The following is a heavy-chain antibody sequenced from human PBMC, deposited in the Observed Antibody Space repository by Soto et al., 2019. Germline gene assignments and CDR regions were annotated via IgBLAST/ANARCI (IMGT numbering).Heavy chain of an antibody. Sequence: GGSLRLSCAASGFTFSFYAMTWVRQAPGKGLEWVSTISGSGSSTYYADSVKGRFTISRDNSKNTLYLQMNSLRAEDTAEYYCAKARYCSSTSCYAKFGSYYFGMDVWGQGTTVTVSS. CDR1: GFTFSFYA. J-gene: IGHJ6*02. D-gene: IGHD2-2*01. CDR3: AKARYCSSTSCYAKFGSYYFGMDV. CDR2: ISGSGSST. V-gene: IGHV3-23*01.